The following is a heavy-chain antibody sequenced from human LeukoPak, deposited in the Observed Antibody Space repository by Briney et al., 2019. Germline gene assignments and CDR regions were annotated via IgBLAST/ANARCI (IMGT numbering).Heavy chain of an antibody. D-gene: IGHD5-12*01. V-gene: IGHV3-23*01. CDR2: ISANGGST. CDR3: AKEEWLRRDFYGMDV. J-gene: IGHJ6*02. CDR1: GFTFSSYA. Sequence: PGGSLRLSCAASGFTFSSYAMSWVRQAPGKGLEWVSGISANGGSTNYADSVKGRFTISRDNSKSTLYLQMNSLRAEDTAVYCCAKEEWLRRDFYGMDVWGQGTTVTVSS.